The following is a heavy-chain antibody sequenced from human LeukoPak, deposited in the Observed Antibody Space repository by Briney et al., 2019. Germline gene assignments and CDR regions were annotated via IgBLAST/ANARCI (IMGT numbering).Heavy chain of an antibody. D-gene: IGHD1-26*01. J-gene: IGHJ4*02. CDR3: ARDGPLSIVGAIAFDY. CDR2: ISSSGSTI. V-gene: IGHV3-11*04. Sequence: GGSLRLSCAASGFTFSDYYMSWIRQAPGKGLEWVSYISSSGSTIYYADSVKGRFTISRDNAKNSLYLQMNSLRAEDTAVHYCARDGPLSIVGAIAFDYCGQGTLVTVSS. CDR1: GFTFSDYY.